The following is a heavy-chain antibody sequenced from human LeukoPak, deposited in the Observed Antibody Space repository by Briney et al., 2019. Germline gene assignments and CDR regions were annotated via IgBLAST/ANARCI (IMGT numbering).Heavy chain of an antibody. D-gene: IGHD4-17*01. V-gene: IGHV3-7*03. CDR2: IKEDGSAE. J-gene: IGHJ6*02. Sequence: GGSLRLSCAASGFMFSSYWMSWIRQAPGKGLEWVANIKEDGSAEYYVDSVKGRFTISRDNAKNSLYLQMNSLRAEDTAVYYCARDPRDYGDSTGRSDYYYGMDVWGQGTTVTVSS. CDR3: ARDPRDYGDSTGRSDYYYGMDV. CDR1: GFMFSSYW.